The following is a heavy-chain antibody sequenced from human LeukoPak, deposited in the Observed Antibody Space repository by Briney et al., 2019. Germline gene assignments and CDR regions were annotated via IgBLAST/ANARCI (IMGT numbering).Heavy chain of an antibody. Sequence: SVKVSCKASGGTFSSYAISWVRQAPGQGLEWMGRIIPILGIANYAQKFQGRVTITADKSTSTAYMGLSSLRSEDTAVYYCARYYYDSSGYRPNWFDPWGQGTLVTVSS. CDR1: GGTFSSYA. V-gene: IGHV1-69*04. J-gene: IGHJ5*02. CDR2: IIPILGIA. CDR3: ARYYYDSSGYRPNWFDP. D-gene: IGHD3-22*01.